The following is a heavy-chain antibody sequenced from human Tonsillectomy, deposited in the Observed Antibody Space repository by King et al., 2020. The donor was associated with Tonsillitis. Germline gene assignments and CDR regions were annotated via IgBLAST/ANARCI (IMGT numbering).Heavy chain of an antibody. CDR2: ITSSSDYT. V-gene: IGHV3-11*05. J-gene: IGHJ4*02. D-gene: IGHD4/OR15-4a*01. CDR1: GFRFSDYY. Sequence: VQLVESGGGLVKPGGSLRLSCAASGFRFSDYYMSWIRQAPGKGPEWISYITSSSDYTNYADSVKGRFAISRDNAKNSLYLQMNSLRAEDTAVYYCARGGYGTKLFDYWGQGTLVTVSS. CDR3: ARGGYGTKLFDY.